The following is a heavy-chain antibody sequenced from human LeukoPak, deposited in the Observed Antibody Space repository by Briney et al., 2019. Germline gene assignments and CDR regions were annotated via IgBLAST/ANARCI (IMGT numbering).Heavy chain of an antibody. CDR3: ARGQLTDPRIDY. CDR1: GFTFSNFA. CDR2: ISSGSSTI. D-gene: IGHD6-13*01. Sequence: GGSLRLSCAASGFTFSNFAMSWVRQAPGKGLEWVSHISSGSSTIYYADSVEGRFTISRDNAKNSLYLQMNSLRAEDTAVYYCARGQLTDPRIDYWGQGTLVTVSS. J-gene: IGHJ4*02. V-gene: IGHV3-48*04.